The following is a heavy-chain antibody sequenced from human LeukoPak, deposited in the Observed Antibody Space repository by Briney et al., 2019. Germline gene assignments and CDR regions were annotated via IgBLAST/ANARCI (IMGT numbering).Heavy chain of an antibody. CDR2: IYYSGNT. CDR1: GGSISSTTHY. J-gene: IGHJ5*02. Sequence: PSETLSLTCTVSGGSISSTTHYWIWLPQPPGQGLEWIGSIYYSGNTDYNPSLKSRVTISVDTSKNQFSLKLNSVTAADTAVYYCARDPKGYFSRFGPWGQGILVT. CDR3: ARDPKGYFSRFGP. V-gene: IGHV4-39*02. D-gene: IGHD2-15*01.